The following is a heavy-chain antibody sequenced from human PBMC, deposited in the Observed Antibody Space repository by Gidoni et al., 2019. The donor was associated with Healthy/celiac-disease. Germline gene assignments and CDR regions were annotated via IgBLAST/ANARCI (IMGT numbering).Heavy chain of an antibody. D-gene: IGHD2-21*02. J-gene: IGHJ4*02. CDR1: GGSISSSSYY. CDR3: ARDPEGDARQKGRFDY. CDR2: IYYSGST. Sequence: QLQLQESGPGLVKPSETLSLTCTVSGGSISSSSYYWGWIRQPPGKGLEWIGSIYYSGSTYYNPSLKSRVTISVDTSKNQFSLKLSSVTAADTAVYYCARDPEGDARQKGRFDYWGQGTLVTVSS. V-gene: IGHV4-39*07.